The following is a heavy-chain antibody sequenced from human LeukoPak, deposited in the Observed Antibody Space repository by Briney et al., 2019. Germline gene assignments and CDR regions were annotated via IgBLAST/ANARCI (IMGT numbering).Heavy chain of an antibody. CDR1: GYSFTSYW. CDR2: IYPGDSDT. J-gene: IGHJ4*02. CDR3: ARHGTYYDILTGYHNYFDY. D-gene: IGHD3-9*01. Sequence: GESLKISCKGSGYSFTSYWIGWVRQMPGKGLEWMGIIYPGDSDTRYSPSFRGQVTISADKSISTAYLQWSSLKASDTAMYYCARHGTYYDILTGYHNYFDYWGQGTLVTVSS. V-gene: IGHV5-51*01.